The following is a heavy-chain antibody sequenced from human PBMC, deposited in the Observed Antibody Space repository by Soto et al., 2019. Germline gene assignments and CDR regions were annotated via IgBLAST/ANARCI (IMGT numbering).Heavy chain of an antibody. CDR2: IYYSGST. J-gene: IGHJ4*02. CDR1: GGSISSYY. Sequence: QVQLQESGPGLVKPSETLSLTCTVSGGSISSYYWSWIRQPPGKGLEWIGYIYYSGSTNYNPSLKSRSTLSVDPSKNQFPLKLGSVTAADPAGYSWAGGGAVAGIDYWGQGTLVTVSS. CDR3: AGGGAVAGIDY. D-gene: IGHD6-19*01. V-gene: IGHV4-59*01.